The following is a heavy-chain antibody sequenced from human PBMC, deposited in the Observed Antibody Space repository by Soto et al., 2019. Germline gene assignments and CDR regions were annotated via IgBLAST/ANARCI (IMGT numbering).Heavy chain of an antibody. V-gene: IGHV5-51*01. CDR2: IYPGDSDT. D-gene: IGHD3-22*01. CDR3: AATYYYDSSGYGAPHFDY. CDR1: GYSFTSYW. J-gene: IGHJ4*02. Sequence: PGESLKISCFGSGYSFTSYWIGWVRQMPGKGLEWMGIIYPGDSDTRYSPSFQGQVTISADKSISTAYLQWSSLKASDTAMYYCAATYYYDSSGYGAPHFDYWGQGTPVTASS.